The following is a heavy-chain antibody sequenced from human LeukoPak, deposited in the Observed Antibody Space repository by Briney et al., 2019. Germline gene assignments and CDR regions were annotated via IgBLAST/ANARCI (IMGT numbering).Heavy chain of an antibody. Sequence: PSETLSLTCTVSGGSLSSYFWSWIRQPAGKGPEWIGRIYTSGSTNYNPSLKSRVTMSVDTSKNQFSLKLSSVTAADTAVYYCAREESLSSGWRTSWFDPWGQGTLVTVSS. V-gene: IGHV4-4*07. CDR1: GGSLSSYF. J-gene: IGHJ5*02. CDR3: AREESLSSGWRTSWFDP. D-gene: IGHD6-19*01. CDR2: IYTSGST.